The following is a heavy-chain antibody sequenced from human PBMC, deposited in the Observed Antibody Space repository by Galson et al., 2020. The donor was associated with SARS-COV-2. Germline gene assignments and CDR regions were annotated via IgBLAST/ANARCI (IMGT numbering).Heavy chain of an antibody. CDR3: AREQRDSSSWYGPFDP. Sequence: GGSLRLSCAASGFTFSSYSMNWVRQAPGKGLEWVSSISSSSSYIYYADSVKGRFTISRDNAKNSLYLQMNSLRAEDTAVYYCAREQRDSSSWYGPFDPWGQGTLVTVSS. D-gene: IGHD6-13*01. CDR1: GFTFSSYS. CDR2: ISSSSSYI. V-gene: IGHV3-21*01. J-gene: IGHJ5*02.